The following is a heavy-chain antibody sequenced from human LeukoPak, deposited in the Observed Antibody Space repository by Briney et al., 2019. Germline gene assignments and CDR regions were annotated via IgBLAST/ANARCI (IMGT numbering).Heavy chain of an antibody. Sequence: GGPLKISCKASGYRFASYYIGWVRQMPGKGLEWMGIIYPPDSDTTYSPAIQGQVTISADRSTNTVYLQWSSLKASDTAIYYCARRGSGFPAYYFDQWGQGTLVTVSA. CDR3: ARRGSGFPAYYFDQ. CDR1: GYRFASYY. J-gene: IGHJ4*02. CDR2: IYPPDSDT. D-gene: IGHD3-16*01. V-gene: IGHV5-51*01.